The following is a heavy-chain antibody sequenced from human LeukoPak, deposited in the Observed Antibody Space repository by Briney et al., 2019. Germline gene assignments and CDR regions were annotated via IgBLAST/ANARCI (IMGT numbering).Heavy chain of an antibody. J-gene: IGHJ4*02. Sequence: PGGSLRLSCAASGFTFSDFWMHWVRQAPRKGLVWVSRINSGGTVTNYADSVKGRFTISRDNSKNTLYLQMNSLRAEDTAVYYCAKEGYGGGDLAFDYWGQGTLVTVSS. CDR2: INSGGTVT. D-gene: IGHD4-23*01. CDR3: AKEGYGGGDLAFDY. CDR1: GFTFSDFW. V-gene: IGHV3-74*01.